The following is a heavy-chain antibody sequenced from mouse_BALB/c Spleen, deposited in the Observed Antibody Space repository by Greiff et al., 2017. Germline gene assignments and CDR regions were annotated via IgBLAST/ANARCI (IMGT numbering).Heavy chain of an antibody. J-gene: IGHJ4*01. Sequence: QVQLKQSGPGLVAPSQSLSITCTVSGFSLTGYGVNWVRQPPGKGLEWLGMIWGDGSTDYNSALKSRLSISKDNSKSQVFLKMNSLQTDDTARYYCARDPDFDYDGDYAMDYWGQGTSVTVSS. V-gene: IGHV2-6-7*01. CDR3: ARDPDFDYDGDYAMDY. CDR2: IWGDGST. D-gene: IGHD2-4*01. CDR1: GFSLTGYG.